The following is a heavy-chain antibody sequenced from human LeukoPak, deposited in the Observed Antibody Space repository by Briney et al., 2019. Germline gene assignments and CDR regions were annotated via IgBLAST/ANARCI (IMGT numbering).Heavy chain of an antibody. J-gene: IGHJ3*01. D-gene: IGHD3-10*01. V-gene: IGHV3-66*01. Sequence: GGSLRLSCAASGFTVSSNYMTWVRQAPGKGLEWVSVIYTGGSTYYADSVKGRFTISRDISKNTLYLQMNNLRAEDTAVYYCARVDRYYGSGTYYHDAFDVWGRGTMVTVSS. CDR3: ARVDRYYGSGTYYHDAFDV. CDR1: GFTVSSNY. CDR2: IYTGGST.